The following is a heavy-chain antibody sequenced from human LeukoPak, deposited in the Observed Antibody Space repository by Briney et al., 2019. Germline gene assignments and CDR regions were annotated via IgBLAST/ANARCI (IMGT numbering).Heavy chain of an antibody. Sequence: RASVKVSCKASGGTFSSYAISWVRQAPGQGPEWMGRIIPIFGTANYAQKFQGRVTITTDESTSTAYMELSSLRSEDTAVYYCATVATKAESVRGGIVLFDPWGQGTLVTVSS. CDR2: IIPIFGTA. V-gene: IGHV1-69*05. CDR1: GGTFSSYA. D-gene: IGHD3-10*01. J-gene: IGHJ5*02. CDR3: ATVATKAESVRGGIVLFDP.